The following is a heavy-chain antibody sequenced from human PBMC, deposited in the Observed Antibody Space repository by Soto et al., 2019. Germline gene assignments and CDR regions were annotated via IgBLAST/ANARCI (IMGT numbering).Heavy chain of an antibody. V-gene: IGHV1-18*01. Sequence: GASVKVSCKASGYTFTSYGISWVRQAPGQGLEWMGWISAYNGNTNYAQKLQGRVTMTTDTSTSTAYMGLRSLRSDDTAVYYCATAGGYYYDSSGYYPPPHFDYWGQGTLVTVSS. CDR3: ATAGGYYYDSSGYYPPPHFDY. J-gene: IGHJ4*02. CDR2: ISAYNGNT. D-gene: IGHD3-22*01. CDR1: GYTFTSYG.